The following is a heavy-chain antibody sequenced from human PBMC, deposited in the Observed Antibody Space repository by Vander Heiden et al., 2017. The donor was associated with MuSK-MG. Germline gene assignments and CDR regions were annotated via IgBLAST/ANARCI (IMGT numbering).Heavy chain of an antibody. V-gene: IGHV4-39*01. Sequence: QLQLQESGPGLVKPSETLSLTCTVSGGSISSSSYYWGWIRQPPGKGLEWIGSIYYSGSTYYNPSLKSRVTISVDTSKNQFSLKLSSVTAADTAVYYCFILGRYGPYSSGSLIDPWGQGTLVTVSS. CDR3: FILGRYGPYSSGSLIDP. CDR1: GGSISSSSYY. D-gene: IGHD6-19*01. J-gene: IGHJ5*02. CDR2: IYYSGST.